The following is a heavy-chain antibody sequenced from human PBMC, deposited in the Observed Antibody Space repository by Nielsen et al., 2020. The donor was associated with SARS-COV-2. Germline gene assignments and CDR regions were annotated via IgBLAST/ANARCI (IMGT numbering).Heavy chain of an antibody. CDR3: ARDLRYSSSWLYFDY. D-gene: IGHD6-13*01. J-gene: IGHJ4*02. CDR2: ISSSSSYI. CDR1: GFTFSSYS. Sequence: GESLKISCAASGFTFSSYSMNWVRQAPGKGLEWVSSISSSSSYIYYADSVKGRFTISRDNAKNSLYLQMNSLRAEDTAVYYCARDLRYSSSWLYFDYWGQGTLATVSS. V-gene: IGHV3-21*01.